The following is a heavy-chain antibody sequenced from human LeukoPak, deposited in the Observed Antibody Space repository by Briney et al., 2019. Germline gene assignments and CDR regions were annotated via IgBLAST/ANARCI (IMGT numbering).Heavy chain of an antibody. V-gene: IGHV3-21*01. D-gene: IGHD1-1*01. J-gene: IGHJ6*03. CDR1: GFTFSSYS. CDR2: ISSSSSYI. CDR3: ARGTNDALYMDA. Sequence: GGSLRLSCAASGFTFSSYSMNWVRQAPGKGLEWVSSISSSSSYIYYADSVKGRFTISRDNAKNSLYLQMNSLRAEDTAVYYCARGTNDALYMDAWGKGTTVTVSS.